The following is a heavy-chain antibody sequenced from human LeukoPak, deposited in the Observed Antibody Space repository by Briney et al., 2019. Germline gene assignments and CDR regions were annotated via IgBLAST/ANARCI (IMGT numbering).Heavy chain of an antibody. D-gene: IGHD7-27*01. J-gene: IGHJ2*01. CDR3: AKEHGEFDL. Sequence: PGGSLRLSCAASGFTFSNYWMTWVRRAPGKGLEWVSAISGSGGSTYYADSVKGRFTISRDNSKNTLYLQMNSLRAEDTAVYYCAKEHGEFDLWGRGTLVTVSS. CDR2: ISGSGGST. CDR1: GFTFSNYW. V-gene: IGHV3-23*01.